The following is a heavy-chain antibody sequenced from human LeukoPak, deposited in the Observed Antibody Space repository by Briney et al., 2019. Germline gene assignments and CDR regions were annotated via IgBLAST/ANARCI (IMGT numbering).Heavy chain of an antibody. D-gene: IGHD6-13*01. Sequence: KSGPTLVNPTQTLTLTCTFSGFSLSTRGVGVGWIRQPPGKALEWLALISWDGDKRYSPSLKSRLTITKDTSKNQVVLTMTNMDRVDTATYYCARELFVLFGYNSTWILDYWGQGTLVTVSS. CDR3: ARELFVLFGYNSTWILDY. CDR2: ISWDGDK. J-gene: IGHJ4*02. CDR1: GFSLSTRGVG. V-gene: IGHV2-5*02.